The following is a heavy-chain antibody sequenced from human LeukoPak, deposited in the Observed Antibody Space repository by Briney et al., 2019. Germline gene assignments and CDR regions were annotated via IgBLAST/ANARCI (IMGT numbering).Heavy chain of an antibody. Sequence: SETLSLTCTVSGGSISSGSYYWSWIRQPAGKGLEWIGRIYTSGSTSYNPSLKSRVTISVDTSKNQFSLKLSSVTAADTAVYYCARSPSRGIPVVNWFDPWGQGTLVTVSS. J-gene: IGHJ5*02. V-gene: IGHV4-61*02. CDR2: IYTSGST. CDR3: ARSPSRGIPVVNWFDP. D-gene: IGHD2-15*01. CDR1: GGSISSGSYY.